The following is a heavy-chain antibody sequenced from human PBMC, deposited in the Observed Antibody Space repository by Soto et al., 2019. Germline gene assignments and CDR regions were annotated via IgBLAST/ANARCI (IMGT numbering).Heavy chain of an antibody. V-gene: IGHV3-48*01. D-gene: IGHD6-19*01. CDR3: ARSSQWLVGGLDY. CDR1: GFTFSSYN. CDR2: ISSSSSTI. Sequence: EVQLVESGGGLVQPGGSLRLSCAASGFTFSSYNMNWVRQAPGKGLEWVSYISSSSSTIYYADSVKGRFTISRDNAKKSLYLQMNSLRAEDTAVYYCARSSQWLVGGLDYWCQGTLVTVSS. J-gene: IGHJ4*02.